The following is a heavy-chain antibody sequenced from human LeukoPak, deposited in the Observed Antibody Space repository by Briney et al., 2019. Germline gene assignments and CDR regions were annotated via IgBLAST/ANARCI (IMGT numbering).Heavy chain of an antibody. Sequence: ASVKVSCKASGYTFTSYGISWVRQAPGQGLEWMGWISAYNGNANYAQKLQGRVTMTTDTSTSTAYMELRSLRSDDTAVYYCAXXXXXXXYXSXGXXSAFDXWGQGTMVTVSS. V-gene: IGHV1-18*01. D-gene: IGHD3-22*01. CDR2: ISAYNGNA. CDR1: GYTFTSYG. CDR3: AXXXXXXXYXSXGXXSAFDX. J-gene: IGHJ3*01.